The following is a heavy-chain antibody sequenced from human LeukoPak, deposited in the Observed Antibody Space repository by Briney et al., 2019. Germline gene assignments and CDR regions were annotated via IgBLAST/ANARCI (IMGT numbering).Heavy chain of an antibody. CDR1: GFTFDNYA. D-gene: IGHD3-22*01. V-gene: IGHV3-30*02. J-gene: IGHJ2*01. Sequence: GGSLRLSCAASGFTFDNYAMHWVRQAPGKGLEWVAFIRYDGSNKYYADSVKGRFTISRDNSKNTLYLQMNSLRSDDTAVYYCARGIRALGYYWYFDLWGRGTLVTVSS. CDR2: IRYDGSNK. CDR3: ARGIRALGYYWYFDL.